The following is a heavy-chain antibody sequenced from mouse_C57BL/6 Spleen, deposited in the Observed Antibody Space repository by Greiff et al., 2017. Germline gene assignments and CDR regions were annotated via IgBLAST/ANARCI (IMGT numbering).Heavy chain of an antibody. Sequence: QVQLQQPGAELVKPGASVKLSCKASGYTFTSYWMHWVKQRPGQGLEWIGMIHPNSGSTNYNEKFKSKATLTVDKSSSTAYMQLSSLTSEDAAVYYCARGYDHPLVAYWGQGTLVTVSA. CDR3: ARGYDHPLVAY. V-gene: IGHV1-64*01. D-gene: IGHD2-3*01. CDR2: IHPNSGST. J-gene: IGHJ3*01. CDR1: GYTFTSYW.